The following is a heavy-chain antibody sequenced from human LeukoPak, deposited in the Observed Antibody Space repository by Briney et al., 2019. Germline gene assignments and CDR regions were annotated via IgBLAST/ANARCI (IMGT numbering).Heavy chain of an antibody. CDR3: ARDRRGRWANFDY. V-gene: IGHV3-53*01. J-gene: IGHJ4*02. D-gene: IGHD4-23*01. Sequence: GGSLRLSCAASGFSVSSTYMSWVRQAPGKGLEWVSLMYSHGLTSYGDSVRGRFTISRDTSKNTLHLQMNSLRAEDTAVYYCARDRRGRWANFDYWGQGTLVTVSS. CDR2: MYSHGLT. CDR1: GFSVSSTY.